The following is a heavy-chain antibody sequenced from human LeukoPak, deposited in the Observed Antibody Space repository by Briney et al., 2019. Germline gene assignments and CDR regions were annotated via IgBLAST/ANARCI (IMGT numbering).Heavy chain of an antibody. V-gene: IGHV4-61*02. Sequence: PSETLSLACTVYGGSISIGSFYSGWLRQPGGKGLEWIGRIYPSGTTNYSPSLKSRVSISVDTSENQFSLKLSSVTAADTAVYYCARLMSYSSSRTSWFDPWGQGTLVTVSS. CDR2: IYPSGTT. CDR1: GGSISIGSFY. CDR3: ARLMSYSSSRTSWFDP. J-gene: IGHJ5*02. D-gene: IGHD6-13*01.